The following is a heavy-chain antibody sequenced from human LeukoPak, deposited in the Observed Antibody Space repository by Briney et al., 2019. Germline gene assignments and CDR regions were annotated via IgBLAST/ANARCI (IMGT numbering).Heavy chain of an antibody. V-gene: IGHV4-61*05. Sequence: PSETLSLTCTVSGGSISSSSYYWGWIRQPPGKGLEWIGYIYYSGSTNYNPSLKSRVTISVDTSKNQFSLKLSSVTAADTAVYYCARSEQWLDYFDYWGQGTLVTVSS. CDR3: ARSEQWLDYFDY. J-gene: IGHJ4*02. CDR1: GGSISSSSYY. CDR2: IYYSGST. D-gene: IGHD6-19*01.